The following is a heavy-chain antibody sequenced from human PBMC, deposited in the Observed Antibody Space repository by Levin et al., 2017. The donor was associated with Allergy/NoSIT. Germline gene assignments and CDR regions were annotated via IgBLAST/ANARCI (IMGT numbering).Heavy chain of an antibody. Sequence: PGESLKISCAASGFTFTTYWMTWVRQAPGKGLEWVANIKQDGSETYYVDSVKGRFTISRDNDKNSVYLQMNSLRVDDTAVYYCAREEGWGYHFGMDVWGQGTTVTVSS. D-gene: IGHD6-19*01. CDR3: AREEGWGYHFGMDV. J-gene: IGHJ6*02. CDR1: GFTFTTYW. V-gene: IGHV3-7*01. CDR2: IKQDGSET.